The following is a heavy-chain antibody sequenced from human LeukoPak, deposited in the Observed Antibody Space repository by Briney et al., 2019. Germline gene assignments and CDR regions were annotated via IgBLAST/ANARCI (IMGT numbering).Heavy chain of an antibody. D-gene: IGHD4-17*01. CDR3: ARKGDYVGYFDY. V-gene: IGHV4-39*07. J-gene: IGHJ4*02. CDR1: GGSISSSSYY. CDR2: IYYSGST. Sequence: KPSGTLSLTCTVSGGSISSSSYYWGWIRQPPGKGLEWIGSIYYSGSTYYNPSLKSRVAMSVDTSKNQFSLSLSSVTAADTAVYYCARKGDYVGYFDYWGQGTLVTVSS.